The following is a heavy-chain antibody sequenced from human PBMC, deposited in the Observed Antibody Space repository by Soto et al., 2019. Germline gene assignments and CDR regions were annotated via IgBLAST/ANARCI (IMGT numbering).Heavy chain of an antibody. V-gene: IGHV4-30-2*01. D-gene: IGHD2-2*01. CDR3: ARQPYQNDAFDI. J-gene: IGHJ3*02. Sequence: QLQLQESGSGLVKPSQTLSLTCAVSGGSISSGGYSWSWIRQPPGKGLEWIGYIYHSGSTYYNPFNKSRTTISVNRSNNQFPMKLSSVTAADTAVYYCARQPYQNDAFDIWGQGTMVTVSS. CDR1: GGSISSGGYS. CDR2: IYHSGST.